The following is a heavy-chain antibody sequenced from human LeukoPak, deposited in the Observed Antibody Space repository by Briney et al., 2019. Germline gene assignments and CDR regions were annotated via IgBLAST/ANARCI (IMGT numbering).Heavy chain of an antibody. V-gene: IGHV3-66*01. CDR2: IYSGGDT. J-gene: IGHJ4*02. Sequence: SGGSLRLSCAASGFTVSGNYMSWVRQAPGKGLEWVSSIYSGGDTYYADSVKGRFIISRDNSKNTLYLQMNSLRAEDTAVYYCARYCSGGTCYVGLIWGQGTLVTVSS. CDR1: GFTVSGNY. D-gene: IGHD2-15*01. CDR3: ARYCSGGTCYVGLI.